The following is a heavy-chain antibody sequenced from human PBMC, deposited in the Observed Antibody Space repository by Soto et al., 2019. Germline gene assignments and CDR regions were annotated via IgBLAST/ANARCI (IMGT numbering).Heavy chain of an antibody. D-gene: IGHD3-10*01. CDR2: VYATVTT. V-gene: IGHV4-4*07. CDR1: GGSISKFY. J-gene: IGHJ5*02. CDR3: VRDGSKTLRDWFDP. Sequence: SETLSLTCSVSGGSISKFYWSWIRKTAGKGLEWMGRVYATVTTDYNPSLRSRVAMSVDISRKTFSLRLTSVTAADTGMYYCVRDGSKTLRDWFDPWGQGKLVTVSS.